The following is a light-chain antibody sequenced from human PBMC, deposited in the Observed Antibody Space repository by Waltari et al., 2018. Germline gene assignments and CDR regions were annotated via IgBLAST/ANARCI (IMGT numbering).Light chain of an antibody. J-gene: IGKJ1*01. CDR2: SAS. CDR3: QQGNSFPPT. Sequence: DIQMTQSPSSVSASVGDRSTITCRASQSISNWLAWYQQKPGKAPKLLIYSASILQTGVPSRFSGSGSGTDFTLTISNLQPEDFATYFCQQGNSFPPTFGQGTKVEVK. CDR1: QSISNW. V-gene: IGKV1-12*01.